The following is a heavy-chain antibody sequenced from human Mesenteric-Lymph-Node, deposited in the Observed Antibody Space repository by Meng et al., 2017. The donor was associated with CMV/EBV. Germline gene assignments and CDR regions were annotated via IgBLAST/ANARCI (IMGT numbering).Heavy chain of an antibody. V-gene: IGHV3-21*01. D-gene: IGHD1-26*01. CDR1: GFTFSSNS. Sequence: ASGFTFSSNSMSWVRQAPGKGLEWVSSISSRDSYIYYADSMKSRFAISRDNARNSLYLQMNSLRAEDTAVYYCARRNSGGYSWFDPWGQGTLVTVSS. CDR3: ARRNSGGYSWFDP. CDR2: ISSRDSYI. J-gene: IGHJ5*02.